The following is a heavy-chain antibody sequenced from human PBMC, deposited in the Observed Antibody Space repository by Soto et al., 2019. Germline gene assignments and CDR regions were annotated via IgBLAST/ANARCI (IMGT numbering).Heavy chain of an antibody. D-gene: IGHD5-18*01. CDR1: GYTFTSYY. V-gene: IGHV1-46*01. CDR2: INPSGGST. J-gene: IGHJ6*02. CDR3: ARDEKEVQPWSSPYYYYGMDV. Sequence: ASVKVSCKASGYTFTSYYMHWVRQAPGQGLEWMGIINPSGGSTSYAQKFQGRVTMTRDTSTSTVYMELSSLRSEDTAVYYCARDEKEVQPWSSPYYYYGMDVWGQGTTVTVSS.